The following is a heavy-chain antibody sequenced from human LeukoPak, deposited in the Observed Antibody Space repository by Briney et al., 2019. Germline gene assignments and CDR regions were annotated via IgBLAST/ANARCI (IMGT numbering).Heavy chain of an antibody. V-gene: IGHV1-2*02. CDR3: ARMISVVVPAASYRGYYYYMDV. CDR2: INPNSGGT. D-gene: IGHD2-2*01. CDR1: GYTFTGYY. Sequence: ASVKVSRKASGYTFTGYYMHWVRQAPGQGLEWMGWINPNSGGTNYAQKFQGRVTMTRDTSISTAYMELSRLRSDDTAVYYCARMISVVVPAASYRGYYYYMDVWGKGTTVTVSS. J-gene: IGHJ6*03.